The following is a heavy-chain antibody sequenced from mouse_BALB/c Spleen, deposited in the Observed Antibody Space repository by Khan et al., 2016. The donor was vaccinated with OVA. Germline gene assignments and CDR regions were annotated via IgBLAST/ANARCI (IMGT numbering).Heavy chain of an antibody. Sequence: QVQLKQSGPGLVAPSQCLSITCTVSGFSLTIYGVSWVRQPPGKGLEWLGVIWGDGRTNYHSALISRLGISNDHSTSQVFLQLISLPTDYTATYYCDTVTTRLYYYAMDYWGQGTSVTVSS. CDR1: GFSLTIYG. D-gene: IGHD1-1*01. V-gene: IGHV2-3*01. CDR3: DTVTTRLYYYAMDY. J-gene: IGHJ4*01. CDR2: IWGDGRT.